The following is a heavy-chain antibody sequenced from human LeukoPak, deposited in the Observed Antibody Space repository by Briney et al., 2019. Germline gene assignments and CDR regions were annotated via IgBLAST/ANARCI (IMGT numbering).Heavy chain of an antibody. CDR2: IYYSGST. Sequence: SETLSLTCTVSGGSISSYYWSWIRQPPGKGLEWIGYIYYSGSTNYNPSLKSRVTISVDTSKNQFSLKLSSVTAADTAVYYCARDGYSYGYGPYCYGMDVWGQGTTVTVSS. D-gene: IGHD5-18*01. V-gene: IGHV4-59*01. CDR1: GGSISSYY. CDR3: ARDGYSYGYGPYCYGMDV. J-gene: IGHJ6*02.